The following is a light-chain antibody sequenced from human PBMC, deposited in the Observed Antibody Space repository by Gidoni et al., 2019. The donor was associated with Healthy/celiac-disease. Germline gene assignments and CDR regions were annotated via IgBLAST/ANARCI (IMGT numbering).Light chain of an antibody. CDR3: GTWDSSLSAKV. Sequence: QCVLTQPPSVSAAPGQKVTISCSGSSSNIGNNYVSWYQQLPGTAPKLLIYDNNKRPSGIPDRFSGSKSGTSATLGITGLQTGDEADYYCGTWDSSLSAKVFGGGTKLTVL. CDR2: DNN. V-gene: IGLV1-51*01. J-gene: IGLJ2*01. CDR1: SSNIGNNY.